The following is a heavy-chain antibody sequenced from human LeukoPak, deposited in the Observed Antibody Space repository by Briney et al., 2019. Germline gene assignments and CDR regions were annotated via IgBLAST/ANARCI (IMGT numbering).Heavy chain of an antibody. J-gene: IGHJ4*02. CDR1: GFTFSSYA. CDR3: AKDLLITMVRGVIITEYYFDY. CDR2: ISGSGGST. V-gene: IGHV3-23*01. Sequence: GGSLRLSCAASGFTFSSYAMGWARQAPGKGLEWVSAISGSGGSTYYADSVKGRFTISRDNSKNTLYLQMNSLRAEDTAVYYCAKDLLITMVRGVIITEYYFDYWGQGTLVTVSS. D-gene: IGHD3-10*01.